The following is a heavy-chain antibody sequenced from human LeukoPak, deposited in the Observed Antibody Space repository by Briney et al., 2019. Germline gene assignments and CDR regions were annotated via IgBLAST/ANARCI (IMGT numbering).Heavy chain of an antibody. V-gene: IGHV3-7*01. D-gene: IGHD1-26*01. CDR1: GFTFNDYW. Sequence: GGSLRLCCAASGFTFNDYWMSWVRQAPGKGLEWVANIKPDGGDKYYVDSVKGRFTISRDNGKNSMCLQMNSLRAEDTAVYYCARERGWELPSSFDSWGQGTLATVSS. CDR3: ARERGWELPSSFDS. J-gene: IGHJ4*02. CDR2: IKPDGGDK.